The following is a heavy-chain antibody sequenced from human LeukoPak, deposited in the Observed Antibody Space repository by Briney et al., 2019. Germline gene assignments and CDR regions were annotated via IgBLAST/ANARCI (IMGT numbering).Heavy chain of an antibody. D-gene: IGHD1-1*01. CDR2: ISSTSSHI. CDR3: ARDHNDAFDI. CDR1: GFTFSDYT. V-gene: IGHV3-21*04. J-gene: IGHJ3*02. Sequence: GGSLRLSCAASGFTFSDYTMNWVRQASGKGLEWISSISSTSSHIYYADSVKGRFTISRDNSKNTLYLQMNSLRAEDTAVYYCARDHNDAFDIWGQGTMVTVSS.